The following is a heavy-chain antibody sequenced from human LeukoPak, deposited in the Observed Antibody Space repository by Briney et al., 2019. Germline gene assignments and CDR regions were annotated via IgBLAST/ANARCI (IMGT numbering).Heavy chain of an antibody. V-gene: IGHV4-59*01. CDR3: ARAAGLYYYYYMDV. J-gene: IGHJ6*03. CDR1: GGSISSYY. D-gene: IGHD3-10*01. CDR2: IYYSGST. Sequence: SETLSLTCTVSGGSISSYYWSWIRQPPGKGLEWIGYIYYSGSTNYNPSLESRVTISVDTSKNQFSLKLSSVTAADTAVYYCARAAGLYYYYYMDVWGKGTTVTVSS.